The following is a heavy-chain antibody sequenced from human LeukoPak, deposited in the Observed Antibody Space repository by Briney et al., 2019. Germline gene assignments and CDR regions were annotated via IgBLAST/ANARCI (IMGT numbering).Heavy chain of an antibody. CDR2: MNPNSGNT. V-gene: IGHV1-8*03. J-gene: IGHJ6*04. Sequence: ASVKVSCKASGYTFTSYDINWVRQATGQGLEWMGWMNPNSGNTGYAQKFQGGVTITRNTSISTAYMELSSLRSDDTAVYYCARTIYSSSFLDVWGKGTTVTVSS. D-gene: IGHD6-13*01. CDR1: GYTFTSYD. CDR3: ARTIYSSSFLDV.